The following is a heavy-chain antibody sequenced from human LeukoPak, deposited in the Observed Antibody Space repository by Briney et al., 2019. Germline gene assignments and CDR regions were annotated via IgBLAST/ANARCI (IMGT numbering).Heavy chain of an antibody. Sequence: SETLSLTCTVSGGSISSGGYYWSWIRQPPGKGLEWIGYIYYSGSTNYNPSLKSRVTMSVDTSKNQFSLKLTSVTAADTAVYYCARRSGYSPNWFDPWGQGTLVTVSS. V-gene: IGHV4-61*08. J-gene: IGHJ5*02. CDR3: ARRSGYSPNWFDP. CDR1: GGSISSGGYY. CDR2: IYYSGST. D-gene: IGHD3-3*01.